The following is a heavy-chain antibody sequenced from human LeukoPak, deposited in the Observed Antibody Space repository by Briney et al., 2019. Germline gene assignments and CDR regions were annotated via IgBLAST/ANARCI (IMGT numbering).Heavy chain of an antibody. D-gene: IGHD2-2*01. V-gene: IGHV3-48*04. CDR1: GFTFSSYG. CDR3: ARGGATRFAY. Sequence: PGGSLRLSCAASGFTFSSYGMHWVRQAPGKGLEWVSHITTSDDNKYYADSVKGRFTISRDNARNSLYLQMNSLRAEDTAVYYCARGGATRFAYWGQGTLVTVSS. CDR2: ITTSDDNK. J-gene: IGHJ4*02.